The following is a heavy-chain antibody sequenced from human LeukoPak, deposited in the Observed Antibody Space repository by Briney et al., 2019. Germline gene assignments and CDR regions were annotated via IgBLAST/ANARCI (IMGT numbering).Heavy chain of an antibody. CDR1: GFTFSSYG. CDR2: IWCDGSNK. J-gene: IGHJ3*02. CDR3: ARVRSRYSGSYHAFDI. D-gene: IGHD1-26*01. V-gene: IGHV3-33*01. Sequence: GGSLRPSCAASGFTFSSYGMHWVRQAPGKGLEWVAVIWCDGSNKYYADSVKGRFTISRDNSKNTLYLQMNSLRAEDTAVYYCARVRSRYSGSYHAFDIWGQGTMVTVSS.